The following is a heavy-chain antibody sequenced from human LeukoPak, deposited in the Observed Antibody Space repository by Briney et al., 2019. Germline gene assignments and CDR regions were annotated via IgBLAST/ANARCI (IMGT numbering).Heavy chain of an antibody. CDR2: IIPIFGTA. CDR3: ARVTSSSWGNWFDP. D-gene: IGHD6-13*01. Sequence: GASVKVSCKASGGTFSSHSFSWVRQAPGHGLEWMGGIIPIFGTANYAQKFQGRVTITADESTSTAYMELSSLRSEDTAVYYCARVTSSSWGNWFDPWGQGTLVTVSS. J-gene: IGHJ5*02. V-gene: IGHV1-69*13. CDR1: GGTFSSHS.